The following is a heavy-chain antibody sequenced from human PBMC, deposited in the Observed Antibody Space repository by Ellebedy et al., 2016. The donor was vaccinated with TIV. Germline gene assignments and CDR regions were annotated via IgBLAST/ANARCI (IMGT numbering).Heavy chain of an antibody. D-gene: IGHD6-13*01. CDR3: ARLGVIAAAGPSDY. J-gene: IGHJ4*02. V-gene: IGHV3-11*01. Sequence: PGGSLRLSCAASGFTFSGYYMSWSRQAPGKGPEWVSYISYSGDLMYYADSVKGRFTTSRDNAGNSLYLQMNSLRAEDTAVYYCARLGVIAAAGPSDYWGQGTLVIVSS. CDR1: GFTFSGYY. CDR2: ISYSGDLM.